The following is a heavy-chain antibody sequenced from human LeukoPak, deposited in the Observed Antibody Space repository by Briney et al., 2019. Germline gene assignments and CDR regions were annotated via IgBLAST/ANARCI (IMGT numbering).Heavy chain of an antibody. CDR2: INSDGSST. J-gene: IGHJ4*02. Sequence: GGSLRLSXAASGFTFSSYWMHWVRQAPGKGLVWGSRINSDGSSTSYADSVKGRFTISRDNAKNTLYLQMNSLRAEDTAVYYCARARYPVLSCVYWGQGTLVTVSS. CDR1: GFTFSSYW. CDR3: ARARYPVLSCVY. V-gene: IGHV3-74*01. D-gene: IGHD1-26*01.